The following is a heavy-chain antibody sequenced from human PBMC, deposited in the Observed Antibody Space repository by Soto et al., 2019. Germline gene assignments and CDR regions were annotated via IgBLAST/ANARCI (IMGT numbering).Heavy chain of an antibody. Sequence: PSETLSLTCAVYGGSGGSFSGYYWSWIRQPPGKGLEWIGEINHSGSTNYNPSLKSRVTISVDTSKNQFSLKLSSVTAADTAVYYCARVVYRVRGEMPSFPYRNHKSPNWFDPWGQGTLVTVSS. CDR2: INHSGST. V-gene: IGHV4-34*01. J-gene: IGHJ5*02. D-gene: IGHD3-10*01. CDR1: GGSGGSFSGYY. CDR3: ARVVYRVRGEMPSFPYRNHKSPNWFDP.